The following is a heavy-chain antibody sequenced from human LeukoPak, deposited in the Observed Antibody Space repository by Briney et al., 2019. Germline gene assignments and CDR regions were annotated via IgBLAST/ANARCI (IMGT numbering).Heavy chain of an antibody. Sequence: SETLSLTCTVSGGSITSFYWSWIRQPPGRGLEWIGYSYYSGSTNYNPSLKSRVTISVDTSKNQFSLKLSSVTAADTAVYYCARVIRWHNAFDIWGQGTMVTVSS. CDR2: SYYSGST. CDR1: GGSITSFY. V-gene: IGHV4-59*08. D-gene: IGHD4-23*01. CDR3: ARVIRWHNAFDI. J-gene: IGHJ3*02.